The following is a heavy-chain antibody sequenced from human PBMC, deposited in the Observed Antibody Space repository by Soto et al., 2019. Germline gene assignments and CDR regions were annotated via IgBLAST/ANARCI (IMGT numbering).Heavy chain of an antibody. Sequence: EVQLLESGGGLAQPGGSLRLSCAASGFAFSSSAMAWIRQPPGKGLQWVSAITVAGGGIYYADSVKGRFTISRDNSKKTLYLQMNSLSAEDTAQYFCAKWPPSPKMGVTSHWGQGTLVTVSS. CDR3: AKWPPSPKMGVTSH. J-gene: IGHJ4*02. CDR1: GFAFSSSA. D-gene: IGHD1-26*01. CDR2: ITVAGGGI. V-gene: IGHV3-23*01.